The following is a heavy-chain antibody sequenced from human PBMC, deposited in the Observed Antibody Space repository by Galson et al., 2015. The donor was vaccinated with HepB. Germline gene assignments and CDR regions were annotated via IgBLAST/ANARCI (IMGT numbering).Heavy chain of an antibody. CDR2: NTADGST. D-gene: IGHD6-19*01. CDR1: GFTFYTYW. CDR3: ARFREGGGWLDY. Sequence: SLRLSCAASGFTFYTYWMHWVRQAPGKGLVWVSRNTADGSTSYNPSLKSRVTISVDKSKNQFSLKLSSVTAADTAVYYCARFREGGGWLDYWGQGILVTVSS. V-gene: IGHV3-74*01. J-gene: IGHJ4*02.